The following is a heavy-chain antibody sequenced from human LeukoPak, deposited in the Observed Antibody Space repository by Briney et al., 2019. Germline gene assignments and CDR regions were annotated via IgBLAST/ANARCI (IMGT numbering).Heavy chain of an antibody. CDR1: GFTFSRYA. Sequence: GGSLRLSCAASGFTFSRYAMSWVRQAPGKGLEWVSAIRDSGCSKYYEDSLKGRFTISRDNSKNTLYLQMKSLRAEDTAVYYCAKTLIFGVVKGGGFDYWGQGTLVTVSS. V-gene: IGHV3-23*01. CDR3: AKTLIFGVVKGGGFDY. CDR2: IRDSGCSK. J-gene: IGHJ4*02. D-gene: IGHD3-3*01.